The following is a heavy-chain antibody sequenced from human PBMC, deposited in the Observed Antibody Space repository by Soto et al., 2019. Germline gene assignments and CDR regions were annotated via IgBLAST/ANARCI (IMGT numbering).Heavy chain of an antibody. J-gene: IGHJ4*02. V-gene: IGHV3-33*01. CDR1: GFIFDTYG. CDR2: IWFEGSKK. CDR3: AAMNDYDRDD. Sequence: VQMVESGGGVVEPGRSLRLSCAASGFIFDTYGMHWVRQAPCKGLAGVAVIWFEGSKKYYADSVKGRFTISRDHTHNTVDLQIINQTVEDTAVHYCAAMNDYDRDDWGQGTLVTVSS. D-gene: IGHD4-17*01.